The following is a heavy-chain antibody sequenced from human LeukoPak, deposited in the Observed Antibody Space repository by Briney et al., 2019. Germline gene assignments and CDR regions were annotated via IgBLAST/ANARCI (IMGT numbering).Heavy chain of an antibody. CDR2: IYSGGST. V-gene: IGHV3-53*01. Sequence: GGSLRLSCAASGFTVSSNYMSWVRQAPGKGLEWVSVIYSGGSTYYADSVKGRFTISRDNSKNTLYLQMNSLRAEDTAVYYCARESPIAVAGNWGQGTLVTVSS. D-gene: IGHD6-19*01. J-gene: IGHJ4*02. CDR3: ARESPIAVAGN. CDR1: GFTVSSNY.